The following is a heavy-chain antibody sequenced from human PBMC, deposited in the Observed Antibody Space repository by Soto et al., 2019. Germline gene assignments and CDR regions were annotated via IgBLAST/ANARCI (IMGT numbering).Heavy chain of an antibody. V-gene: IGHV2-5*01. CDR3: AHRLTGHSGYGV. D-gene: IGHD6-13*01. J-gene: IGHJ6*02. CDR1: GVSLSSGVVG. Sequence: SGPTLVNPTQTLTLTCTYSGVSLSSGVVGVGWIRQPPGEALDWLALIYWNAEQYYNPSLRNRLTITRDPSKNQVVLTLTNMDPLDTATYYCAHRLTGHSGYGVWGQGTTVTVSS. CDR2: IYWNAEQ.